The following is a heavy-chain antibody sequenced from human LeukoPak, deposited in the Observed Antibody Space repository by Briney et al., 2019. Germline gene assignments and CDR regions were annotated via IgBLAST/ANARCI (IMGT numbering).Heavy chain of an antibody. V-gene: IGHV3-23*01. Sequence: GGSLRLSCEASGFTFSSYAMSWVRQAPGKGLEWVSAISGSGGSTYYADSVKGRFTISRDNSKNTLYLQMNSLRAEDTAVYYCAKHYIAAAGTEYNGFDPWGQGTLVTVSS. CDR1: GFTFSSYA. CDR2: ISGSGGST. D-gene: IGHD6-13*01. CDR3: AKHYIAAAGTEYNGFDP. J-gene: IGHJ5*02.